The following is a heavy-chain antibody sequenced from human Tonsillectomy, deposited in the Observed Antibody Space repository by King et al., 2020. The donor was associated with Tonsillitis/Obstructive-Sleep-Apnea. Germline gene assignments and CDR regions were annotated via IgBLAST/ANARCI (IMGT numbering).Heavy chain of an antibody. Sequence: VQLVESGGGLVQPGGSLRLSCAASGFTFSSYAMSWVRQAPGKGLEWVSAISGSGGSSYYADSVKGRFTISRDNSKNTLYLRMNSLRAEDTAVYYCAKDPALYCSSTSCYVDYWGQGTLVTVSS. J-gene: IGHJ4*02. CDR1: GFTFSSYA. CDR2: ISGSGGSS. CDR3: AKDPALYCSSTSCYVDY. V-gene: IGHV3-23*04. D-gene: IGHD2-2*01.